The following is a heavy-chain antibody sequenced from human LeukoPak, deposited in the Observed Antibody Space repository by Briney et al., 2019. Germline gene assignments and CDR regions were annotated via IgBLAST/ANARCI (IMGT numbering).Heavy chain of an antibody. Sequence: ASVKVSCKASGYTFTGYYMHWVRQAPGQRPEWMGWINAGNGNTKYSQKFQGRVTITRDTSASTAYMELSSLTSEDTAVYYCARGPRAAADDYWGQGTLVTVSS. V-gene: IGHV1-3*01. CDR1: GYTFTGYY. J-gene: IGHJ4*02. CDR2: INAGNGNT. D-gene: IGHD6-13*01. CDR3: ARGPRAAADDY.